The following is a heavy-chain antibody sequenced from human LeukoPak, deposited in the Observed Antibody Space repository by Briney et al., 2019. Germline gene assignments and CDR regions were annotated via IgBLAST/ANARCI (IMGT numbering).Heavy chain of an antibody. J-gene: IGHJ4*02. Sequence: PSQTLSLTCTVSGGSISSGSYYWSWIRQPAGKGLEWIGRIYTSGSTNYNPSLKSRVTISVDTSKNQFSLKLSSVTTADTAVYYCARGRSSGGRRQQLVFDYWGQGTLVTVSS. D-gene: IGHD6-13*01. CDR3: ARGRSSGGRRQQLVFDY. V-gene: IGHV4-61*02. CDR1: GGSISSGSYY. CDR2: IYTSGST.